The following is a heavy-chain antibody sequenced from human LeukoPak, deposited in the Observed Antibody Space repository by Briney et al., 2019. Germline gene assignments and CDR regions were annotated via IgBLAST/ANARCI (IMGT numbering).Heavy chain of an antibody. CDR3: AREPADSSAPERPYYFDY. V-gene: IGHV1-2*02. J-gene: IGHJ4*02. CDR2: INPNSGGT. Sequence: ASVKVSCKASGYTFTGYYMHWVRQAPGQGLEWMGWINPNSGGTNYAQKFQGRVTMTRDTSISTAYMELSRLRSDDTAVYYCAREPADSSAPERPYYFDYWGQGTLVTVFS. CDR1: GYTFTGYY. D-gene: IGHD3-22*01.